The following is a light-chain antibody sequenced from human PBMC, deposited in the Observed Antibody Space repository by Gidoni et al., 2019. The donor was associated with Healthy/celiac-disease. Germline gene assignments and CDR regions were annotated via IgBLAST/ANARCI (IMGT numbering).Light chain of an antibody. Sequence: DIVMTQSPDYLHVSLGERATINCKSRQSVLYSSNNKNYLAWYQQKPGQHPKLLIFWASTRESGVPDRFSGSGFGTDFTLTISSLQAEDVAVYYCQQYYSTLYTFGQGTKLEIK. CDR2: WAS. CDR3: QQYYSTLYT. CDR1: QSVLYSSNNKNY. J-gene: IGKJ2*01. V-gene: IGKV4-1*01.